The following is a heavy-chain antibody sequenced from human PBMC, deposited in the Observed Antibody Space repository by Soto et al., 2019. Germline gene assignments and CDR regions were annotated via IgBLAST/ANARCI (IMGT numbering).Heavy chain of an antibody. CDR3: ARVVGIAVAGTFFHYYGMDG. V-gene: IGHV1-18*01. D-gene: IGHD6-19*01. J-gene: IGHJ6*02. CDR1: GYTLTSYG. CDR2: ISAYNGNT. Sequence: QVQLVQSGAEVKKPGASVKVSCKASGYTLTSYGISWVRQAPGQGLEWMGWISAYNGNTNYAQKLQGRVTMTTDTATSTAYMELRSLRSDDTAVYYCARVVGIAVAGTFFHYYGMDGWGQGTTVTVSS.